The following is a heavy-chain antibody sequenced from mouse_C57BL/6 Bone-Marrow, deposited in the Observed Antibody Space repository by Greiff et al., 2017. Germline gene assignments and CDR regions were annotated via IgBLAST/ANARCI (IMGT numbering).Heavy chain of an antibody. Sequence: EVQRVESGGGLVKPGGSLKLSCAASGFTFSDYGMHWVRQAPEKGLEWVAYISSGSSTIYYADTVKGRFTISRDNAKNTLFLQMTSLRSEDTAMYYCARPLYYGSSPWYFDVWGTGTTVTVSS. D-gene: IGHD1-1*01. CDR2: ISSGSSTI. J-gene: IGHJ1*03. CDR1: GFTFSDYG. V-gene: IGHV5-17*01. CDR3: ARPLYYGSSPWYFDV.